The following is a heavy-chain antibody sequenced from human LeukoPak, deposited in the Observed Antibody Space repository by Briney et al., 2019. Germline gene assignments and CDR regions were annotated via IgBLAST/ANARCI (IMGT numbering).Heavy chain of an antibody. D-gene: IGHD4/OR15-4a*01. CDR1: GGYISSYY. CDR3: ARGRTSFDY. J-gene: IGHJ4*02. V-gene: IGHV4-59*01. Sequence: SEILSLTCTVSGGYISSYYWSWIRQPPGKGLEWIGYMSHSGGTNYSPSLKSRVTISLDTSKNQFSLKLTSVTAADTAVYYCARGRTSFDYWGQGTLVTVSS. CDR2: MSHSGGT.